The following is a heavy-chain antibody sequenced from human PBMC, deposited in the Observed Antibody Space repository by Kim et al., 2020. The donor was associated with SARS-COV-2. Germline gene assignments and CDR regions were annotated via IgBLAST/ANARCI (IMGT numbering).Heavy chain of an antibody. CDR3: ARDQGIAAAGTHYYGMDV. V-gene: IGHV4-31*02. Sequence: KSRVTISVDTSKNQFSLKLSSVTAADTAVYYCARDQGIAAAGTHYYGMDVWGQGTTVTVSS. J-gene: IGHJ6*02. D-gene: IGHD6-13*01.